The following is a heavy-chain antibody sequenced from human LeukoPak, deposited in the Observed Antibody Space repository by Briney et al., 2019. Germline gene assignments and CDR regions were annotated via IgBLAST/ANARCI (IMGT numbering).Heavy chain of an antibody. Sequence: PSETLSLTCTGSGGSISSYYWSWIRQPPGKGLEWIGYIYYSGSTNYNPSLKSRVTISVDTSKNQFSLKLSSVTAADTAVYYCARHNPYGSGSYEDYGMDVWGQGTTVTVSS. CDR2: IYYSGST. J-gene: IGHJ6*02. D-gene: IGHD3-10*01. CDR3: ARHNPYGSGSYEDYGMDV. V-gene: IGHV4-59*08. CDR1: GGSISSYY.